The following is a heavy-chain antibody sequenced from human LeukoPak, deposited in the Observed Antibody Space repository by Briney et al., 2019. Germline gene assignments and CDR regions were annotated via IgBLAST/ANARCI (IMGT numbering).Heavy chain of an antibody. CDR2: MNPNNGNT. CDR1: GYTFTNDN. V-gene: IGHV1-8*01. CDR3: ARDDRYQLLYFDY. Sequence: GASVKVSCKASGYTFTNDNINWVRQATGQGLEWMGWMNPNNGNTGFAQKFQGRVTLTRNTSISTAYMELSSLRSEDTAVYYCARDDRYQLLYFDYWGQGTLVTVSS. J-gene: IGHJ4*02. D-gene: IGHD2-2*01.